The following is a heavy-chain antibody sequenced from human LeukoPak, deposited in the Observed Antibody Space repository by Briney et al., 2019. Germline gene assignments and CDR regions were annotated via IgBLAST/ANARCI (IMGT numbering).Heavy chain of an antibody. CDR2: IYYSGST. J-gene: IGHJ3*02. CDR3: ARAEDSSSWDDAFDI. CDR1: SGSISSGDFY. V-gene: IGHV4-30-4*01. D-gene: IGHD6-13*01. Sequence: SQTLSLACTVSSGSISSGDFYWSWIRQPPGKGLEWIGYIYYSGSTYYNPSLKSRVTISVDTSKNQFSLKLSSVTAADTAVYYCARAEDSSSWDDAFDIWGQGTMVTVSS.